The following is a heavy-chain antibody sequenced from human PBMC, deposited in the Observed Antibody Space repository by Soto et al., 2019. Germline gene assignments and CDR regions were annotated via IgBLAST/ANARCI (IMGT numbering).Heavy chain of an antibody. CDR3: AKGTSFGYDSSGYYYSGSGTYYYYGMDG. D-gene: IGHD3-22*01. V-gene: IGHV3-30*18. J-gene: IGHJ6*02. CDR1: GFTFSSYG. CDR2: ISYDGSNK. Sequence: GGSLRLSCAASGFTFSSYGMHWVRQAPGKGLEWVAVISYDGSNKYYADSVKGRFTISRDNSKNTLYLQMNSLRAEDTAVYYCAKGTSFGYDSSGYYYSGSGTYYYYGMDGWGQGTTVTVSS.